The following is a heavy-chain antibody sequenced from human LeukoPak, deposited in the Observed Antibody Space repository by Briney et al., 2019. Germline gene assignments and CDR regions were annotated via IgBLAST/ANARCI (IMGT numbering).Heavy chain of an antibody. J-gene: IGHJ5*02. V-gene: IGHV4-39*07. CDR1: GGSISSSSYY. CDR2: IYYSGST. CDR3: ARVPLPPNYDDSSGLGP. Sequence: SETLSLTCTVSGGSISSSSYYWGWIRQPPGKGLEWIGRIYYSGSTYYNPSLKSRVTISVDTSKNQFSLKLSSVTAADTAVYYCARVPLPPNYDDSSGLGPWGQGTLVTVSS. D-gene: IGHD3-22*01.